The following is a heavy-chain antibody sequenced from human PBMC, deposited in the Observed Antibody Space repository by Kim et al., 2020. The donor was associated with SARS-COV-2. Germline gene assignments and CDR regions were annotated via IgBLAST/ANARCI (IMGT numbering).Heavy chain of an antibody. D-gene: IGHD2-2*01. V-gene: IGHV1-46*01. J-gene: IGHJ4*02. CDR3: ARDGVVVPAASSLDY. Sequence: KFQGRVTMTRDTSTSTVYMELSSLRSEDTAVYYCARDGVVVPAASSLDYWGQGTLVTVSS.